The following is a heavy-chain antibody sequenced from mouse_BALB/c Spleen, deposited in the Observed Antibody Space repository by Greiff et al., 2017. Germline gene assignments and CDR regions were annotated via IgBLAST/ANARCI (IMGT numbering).Heavy chain of an antibody. CDR2: ISSGSSTI. Sequence: EVQLVESGGGLVQPGGSRKLSCAASGFTFSSFGIHWVRQAPEKGLEWVAYISSGSSTIYYADTVKGRFTISRDNPKNTLFLQMTSLRSEDTAMYYCARSEGLRAWFAYWGQGTLVTVSA. J-gene: IGHJ3*01. CDR3: ARSEGLRAWFAY. CDR1: GFTFSSFG. D-gene: IGHD2-4*01. V-gene: IGHV5-17*02.